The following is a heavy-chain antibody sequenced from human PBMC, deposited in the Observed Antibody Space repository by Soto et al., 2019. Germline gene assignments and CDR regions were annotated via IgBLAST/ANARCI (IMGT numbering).Heavy chain of an antibody. CDR2: MNPNSGNT. Sequence: QVQLVQSGAEVKKPGASVKVSCKASGYTFTSYDINWVRQATGQGLEWMGWMNPNSGNTGYAQKFQGRVTMTRNTSISTAYMELSSLRSEDTAVYYCARSPNYYDSSGSRRSFQHWGQGTLVTVSS. J-gene: IGHJ1*01. CDR1: GYTFTSYD. D-gene: IGHD3-22*01. V-gene: IGHV1-8*01. CDR3: ARSPNYYDSSGSRRSFQH.